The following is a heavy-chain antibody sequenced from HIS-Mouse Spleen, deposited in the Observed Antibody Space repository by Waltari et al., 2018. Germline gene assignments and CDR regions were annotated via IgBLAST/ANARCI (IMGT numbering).Heavy chain of an antibody. D-gene: IGHD5-12*01. V-gene: IGHV3-7*01. CDR2: IKQDGSEK. CDR3: ARERRGPGWFDP. Sequence: EVQLVESGGGLVQPGGSLRLSCVASGFTLSRYSLTWVRQAPGKGLEWVANIKQDGSEKYYVDSVKGRFTISRDNAKNSLYLQMNSLRAEDTAVYYCARERRGPGWFDPWGQGTLVTVSS. J-gene: IGHJ5*02. CDR1: GFTLSRYS.